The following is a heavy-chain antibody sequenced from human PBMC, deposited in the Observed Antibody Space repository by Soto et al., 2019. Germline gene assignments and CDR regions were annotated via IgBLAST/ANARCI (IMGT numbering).Heavy chain of an antibody. V-gene: IGHV3-9*01. J-gene: IGHJ4*01. CDR1: GFTFDDYA. Sequence: EVQLVESGGGLVQPGRSLRLSCAASGFTFDDYAMHWVRQAPGKGLEWVSGISWNSGSIGYADSVKGRFTISRDNAKNSLDLQTNCLRADYTAMYYCGKSLYSLGGRSFVYWLLGSLVTVSS. CDR2: ISWNSGSI. CDR3: GKSLYSLGGRSFVY. D-gene: IGHD6-13*01.